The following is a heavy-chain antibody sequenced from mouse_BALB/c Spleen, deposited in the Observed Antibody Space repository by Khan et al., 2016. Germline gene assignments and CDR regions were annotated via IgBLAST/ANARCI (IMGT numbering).Heavy chain of an antibody. CDR1: GYSITSDYA. CDR3: ARKRDWDGYYFDY. CDR2: ISYSGST. Sequence: EVQLQESGPGLVKPSQSLSLTCTVTGYSITSDYAWNWIRQFPGNKLEWMGFISYSGSTSYNPSLKSQTSITRDTSTNQFFLQLNSLTTEDTATYYCARKRDWDGYYFDYWGRGTTLTVSS. J-gene: IGHJ2*01. D-gene: IGHD4-1*01. V-gene: IGHV3-2*02.